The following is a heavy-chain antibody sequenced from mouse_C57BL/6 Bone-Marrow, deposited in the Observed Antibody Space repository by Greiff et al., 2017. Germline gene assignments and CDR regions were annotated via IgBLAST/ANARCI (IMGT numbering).Heavy chain of an antibody. J-gene: IGHJ3*01. CDR3: ARYDYEAWFAY. CDR1: GFTFTDYY. Sequence: EVQLVESGGGLVQPGGSLSLSCAASGFTFTDYYMSWVRQPPGQALEWLGFIRNKANGYTTEYSASVKGRFTISRDNSQSILYLQMNALRAEDSATCYCARYDYEAWFAYWGQGTLVTVSA. CDR2: IRNKANGYTT. V-gene: IGHV7-3*01. D-gene: IGHD2-4*01.